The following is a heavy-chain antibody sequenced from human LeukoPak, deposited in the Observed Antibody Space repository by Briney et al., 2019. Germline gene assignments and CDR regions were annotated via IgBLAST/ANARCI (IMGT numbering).Heavy chain of an antibody. J-gene: IGHJ4*02. CDR3: ARGRRGITMIVVVTNEPFDY. CDR2: INHSGST. CDR1: GWSFSGYY. D-gene: IGHD3-22*01. Sequence: ASETLSLTCAVYGWSFSGYYWSWIRQPPGKGLEWIGEINHSGSTNYNPSLKSRVTISVDTSKNQFSLKLSSVTAADTAVYYCARGRRGITMIVVVTNEPFDYWGQGTLVTVSS. V-gene: IGHV4-34*01.